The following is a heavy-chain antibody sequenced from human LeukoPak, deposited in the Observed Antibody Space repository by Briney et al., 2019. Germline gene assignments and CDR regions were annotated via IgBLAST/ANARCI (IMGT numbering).Heavy chain of an antibody. D-gene: IGHD6-13*01. Sequence: SETLSLTCTVSGGSISSGGYYWSWIRQHPGKGLEWIGYIYYSGSTNYNPSLKSRVTMSVDTSKNQFSLKLNSVTAADTAVYFCARGNITAVGYYFDYWGQGTLVTVSS. V-gene: IGHV4-61*08. CDR3: ARGNITAVGYYFDY. CDR1: GGSISSGGYY. J-gene: IGHJ4*02. CDR2: IYYSGST.